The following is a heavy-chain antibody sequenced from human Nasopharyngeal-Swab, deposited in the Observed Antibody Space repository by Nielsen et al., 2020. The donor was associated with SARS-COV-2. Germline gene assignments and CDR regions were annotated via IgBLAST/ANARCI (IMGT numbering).Heavy chain of an antibody. CDR3: ARDRVGWLQLSPDAFDI. CDR2: IWYDGSYE. Sequence: GESLKISCTVSGFTFSSYGMHWVRQAPGKGLEWVAVIWYDGSYEYYGDSVKGRFTISRGNSKNTLYLEMNNLRVEDTAVYYCARDRVGWLQLSPDAFDIWGQGTMVTVSS. J-gene: IGHJ3*02. V-gene: IGHV3-33*01. CDR1: GFTFSSYG. D-gene: IGHD5-24*01.